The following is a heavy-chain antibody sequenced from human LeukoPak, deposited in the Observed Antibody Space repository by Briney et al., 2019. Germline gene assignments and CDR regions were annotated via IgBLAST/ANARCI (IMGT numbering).Heavy chain of an antibody. D-gene: IGHD3-9*01. J-gene: IGHJ4*02. Sequence: GGSLILSCAASGFSFKNHGFYWVRQAPGKGLEWVAIIWSDGSQKYYADSVKGRFTISRDNSKNTVYLQVNSLRAEDTAMYYCARDLSYGSLDCRGQGTLVTVSS. CDR2: IWSDGSQK. V-gene: IGHV3-33*07. CDR1: GFSFKNHG. CDR3: ARDLSYGSLDC.